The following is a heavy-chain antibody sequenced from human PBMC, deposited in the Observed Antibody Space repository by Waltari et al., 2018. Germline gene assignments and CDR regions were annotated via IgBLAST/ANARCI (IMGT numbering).Heavy chain of an antibody. J-gene: IGHJ6*02. CDR1: GFSLSNARMG. CDR2: IFSNDEK. CDR3: ARIKAFTAAASPYYYGMDV. Sequence: QVTLKESGPVLVKPTETLTLTCTVSGFSLSNARMGVSWIRQPPGKALEWLAHIFSNDEKSYSTSLKSRLTISKDTSKSQVVLTMTNMDPVDTATYYCARIKAFTAAASPYYYGMDVWGQGTTVTVSS. V-gene: IGHV2-26*01. D-gene: IGHD6-25*01.